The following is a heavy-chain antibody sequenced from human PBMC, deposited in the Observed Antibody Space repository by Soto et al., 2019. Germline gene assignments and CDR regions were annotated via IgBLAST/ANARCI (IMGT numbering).Heavy chain of an antibody. D-gene: IGHD5-12*01. CDR1: GGTFSSYT. Sequence: SVKVSCKASGGTFSSYTISWVRQAPGQGLEWMGRIIPILGIANYAQKFQGRVTITADKSTSTAYMELSSLRSEDTAVYYCARDLNSGYDWDFDYWGQGTLVTVSS. V-gene: IGHV1-69*10. CDR2: IIPILGIA. J-gene: IGHJ4*02. CDR3: ARDLNSGYDWDFDY.